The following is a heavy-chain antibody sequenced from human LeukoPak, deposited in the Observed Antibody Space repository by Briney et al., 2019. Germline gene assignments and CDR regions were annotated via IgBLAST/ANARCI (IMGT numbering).Heavy chain of an antibody. CDR2: IYYSGST. CDR1: GGSISSSGYY. V-gene: IGHV4-39*01. CDR3: ARLLGWDYGDLRGWFDP. D-gene: IGHD4-17*01. J-gene: IGHJ5*02. Sequence: SETLSLTCTVSGGSISSSGYYWGWIRQPPGKGLEWIGSIYYSGSTYYNPSLKSRVTISVDTSKNQFSLKLSSVTAADTAVYYCARLLGWDYGDLRGWFDPWGQGTLVTVSS.